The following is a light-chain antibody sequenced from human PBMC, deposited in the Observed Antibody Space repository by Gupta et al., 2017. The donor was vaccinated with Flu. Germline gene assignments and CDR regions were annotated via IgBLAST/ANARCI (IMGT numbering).Light chain of an antibody. J-gene: IGLJ1*01. CDR2: EVS. CDR3: SSYTTSSTLP. Sequence: QSALTQPASVSGSPGQSITISCTGTSNDVGGYNYVSWYQQHPGKAPKLMIYEVSNRPSGVSNRFSGSKSGNTASLTISGLQTEDEADYYCSSYTTSSTLPFGTGTKVTVL. CDR1: SNDVGGYNY. V-gene: IGLV2-14*01.